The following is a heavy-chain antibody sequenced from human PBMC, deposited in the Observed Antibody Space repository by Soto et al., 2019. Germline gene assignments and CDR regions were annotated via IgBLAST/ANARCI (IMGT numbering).Heavy chain of an antibody. CDR3: ARDSSRDRDYYINDYYYYGMDV. CDR2: IIPIFGTA. D-gene: IGHD3-9*01. Sequence: QVQLVQSGAEVKKPGSSVKVSCKASGGTFSSYAISWVRQAPGQGLEWMGGIIPIFGTANYAQKCQGRVIITADGSASTAYLEMHSRRAADTAVYYCARDSSRDRDYYINDYYYYGMDVWGQGTTVTVSS. J-gene: IGHJ6*02. CDR1: GGTFSSYA. V-gene: IGHV1-69*01.